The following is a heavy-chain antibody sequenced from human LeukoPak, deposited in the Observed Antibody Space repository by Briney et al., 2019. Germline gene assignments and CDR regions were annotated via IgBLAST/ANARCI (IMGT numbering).Heavy chain of an antibody. V-gene: IGHV1-46*01. D-gene: IGHD5/OR15-5a*01. J-gene: IGHJ3*02. CDR2: INPSGGNT. CDR1: GYRFTGYY. Sequence: GASVKVSCKTSGYRFTGYYMHWVRQAPGQGLEWMGIINPSGGNTNYAQKFQGRVTMTRDMSTSTVHMELSSLRFDDTAVYYCARGDHVRIYAESAFDIWGQGTMVTVSS. CDR3: ARGDHVRIYAESAFDI.